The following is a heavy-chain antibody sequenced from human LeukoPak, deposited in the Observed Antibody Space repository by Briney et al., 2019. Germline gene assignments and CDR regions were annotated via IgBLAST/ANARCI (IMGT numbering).Heavy chain of an antibody. CDR1: GYTFTNSY. V-gene: IGHV1-46*03. D-gene: IGHD3-10*01. CDR3: AMTPPHYYGSGTFSYYMDV. Sequence: ASVKVSCTASGYTFTNSYVHWVRQAPGQGLEWMGIINLRGGSTTYAHKFSGRVTMTRDTSTSTSYMELSNIRSQDTAVYYCAMTPPHYYGSGTFSYYMDVWGKRTTVTVSS. CDR2: INLRGGST. J-gene: IGHJ6*03.